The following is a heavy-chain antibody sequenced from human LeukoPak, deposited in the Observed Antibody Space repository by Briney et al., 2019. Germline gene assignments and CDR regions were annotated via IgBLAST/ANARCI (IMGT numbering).Heavy chain of an antibody. J-gene: IGHJ4*02. CDR1: GFTFSSYA. V-gene: IGHV3-23*01. D-gene: IGHD2-2*01. Sequence: GGSLRLSCAASGFTFSSYAMSWVRQAPGKGLEWVSVISGRGGSTYYADSVKGRFTVSRDNSKNTLYLQMNSLRAEDTALYYCAKALVVPAAGYHFDDWGQGTLVTVSS. CDR3: AKALVVPAAGYHFDD. CDR2: ISGRGGST.